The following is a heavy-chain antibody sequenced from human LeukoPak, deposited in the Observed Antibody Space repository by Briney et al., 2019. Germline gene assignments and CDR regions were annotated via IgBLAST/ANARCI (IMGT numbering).Heavy chain of an antibody. J-gene: IGHJ3*02. CDR1: GGSISTHY. Sequence: SETLSLTCTVSGGSISTHYWSWIRQPAGKGLEWIGRIYTSGNTNYNPSLKSRVTMSVDTSKNQFSLILSSVTTADTAVYYCARLHRGEEAFDIWGQGTMVTVSS. CDR2: IYTSGNT. V-gene: IGHV4-4*07. CDR3: ARLHRGEEAFDI.